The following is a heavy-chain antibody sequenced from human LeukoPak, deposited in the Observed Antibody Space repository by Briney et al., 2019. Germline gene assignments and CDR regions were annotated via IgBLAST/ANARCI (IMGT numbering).Heavy chain of an antibody. CDR1: GFTFSSYG. Sequence: GGSLRLSCAASGFTFSSYGMHWVRQAPGKGLEWVAFIRYDGSNKYYADSVKGRFTISRDNSKNTLCLQMNSLRAEDTAVYYCARAPPSSWQPYFDYWGQGTLVTVSS. CDR3: ARAPPSSWQPYFDY. CDR2: IRYDGSNK. J-gene: IGHJ4*02. D-gene: IGHD6-13*01. V-gene: IGHV3-30*02.